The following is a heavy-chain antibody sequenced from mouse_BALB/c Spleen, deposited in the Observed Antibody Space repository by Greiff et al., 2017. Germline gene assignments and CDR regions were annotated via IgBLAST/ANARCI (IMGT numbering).Heavy chain of an antibody. J-gene: IGHJ1*01. V-gene: IGHV5-6-4*01. Sequence: DVMLVESGGGLVKPGGSLKLSCAASGFTFSSYTMSWVRQTPEKRLEWVATISSGGSYTYYPDSVKGRFTISRDNAKNTLYLQMSSLKSEDTAMYYCTREGGSSWYFDVWGAGTTVTVSS. CDR2: ISSGGSYT. D-gene: IGHD1-1*01. CDR3: TREGGSSWYFDV. CDR1: GFTFSSYT.